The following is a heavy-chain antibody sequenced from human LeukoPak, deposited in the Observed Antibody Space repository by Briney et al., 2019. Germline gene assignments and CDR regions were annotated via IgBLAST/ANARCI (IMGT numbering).Heavy chain of an antibody. CDR1: GFTFSSFS. J-gene: IGHJ2*01. Sequence: GGSLRLSCAASGFTFSSFSMSWIRQAPGKGLEWVSSISSGGDSYIYYADSVEGRFTISRDNAKDSLYQQMNSLRAEDTAVYYCARGYSTSWYHFWYFDLWGRGTLVTVSS. V-gene: IGHV3-21*01. CDR3: ARGYSTSWYHFWYFDL. CDR2: ISSGGDSYI. D-gene: IGHD6-13*01.